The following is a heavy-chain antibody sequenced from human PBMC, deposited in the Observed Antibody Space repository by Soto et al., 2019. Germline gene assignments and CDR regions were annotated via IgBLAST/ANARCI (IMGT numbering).Heavy chain of an antibody. Sequence: PGGSLRLSCAASGFTFSSYAMSWVRQAPGKGLEWVSAISGSGGSTYYADNVKGRFTISRDNSKNTLYLQMNSLRAEDTAVYYCAKDKPFYDFWSGYWPGAFDIWGQGTMVTVSS. J-gene: IGHJ3*02. CDR1: GFTFSSYA. V-gene: IGHV3-23*01. CDR3: AKDKPFYDFWSGYWPGAFDI. CDR2: ISGSGGST. D-gene: IGHD3-3*01.